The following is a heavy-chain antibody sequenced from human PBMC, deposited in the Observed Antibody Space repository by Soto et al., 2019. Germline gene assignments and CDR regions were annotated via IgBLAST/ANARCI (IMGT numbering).Heavy chain of an antibody. D-gene: IGHD1-26*01. Sequence: LSLTCAVSGYSISSGYYWGWIRQPPGKGLEWIGSIYHSGSTYYNPSLKSRVTISVDTSKNQFSLKLSSVTAADTAVYYCARRKVGATTDFDYWGQGTLVTVSS. V-gene: IGHV4-38-2*01. CDR2: IYHSGST. CDR3: ARRKVGATTDFDY. J-gene: IGHJ4*02. CDR1: GYSISSGYY.